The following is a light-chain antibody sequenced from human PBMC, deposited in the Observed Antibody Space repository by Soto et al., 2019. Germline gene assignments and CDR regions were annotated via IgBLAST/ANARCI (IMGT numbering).Light chain of an antibody. J-gene: IGKJ4*01. CDR3: QQYDKWPLT. CDR1: QSVSNN. Sequence: EILMTQSPATLSVSPGDRATLSCRASQSVSNNLAWYQQRPGQAPRLLIFGASTRATGIPARFSGSGSGTDFTLTISSLQSEDFGVYFCQQYDKWPLTFGGGTKVDIK. V-gene: IGKV3D-15*01. CDR2: GAS.